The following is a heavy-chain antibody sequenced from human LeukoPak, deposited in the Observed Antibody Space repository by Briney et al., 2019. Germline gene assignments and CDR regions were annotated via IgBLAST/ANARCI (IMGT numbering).Heavy chain of an antibody. V-gene: IGHV1-69*04. Sequence: SVKVSCKASGGTFSSYAISWVRQAPGQGLEWMGRIIPILGIANYAQKFQGRVTITADKSTSTAYMELSSLRSEDTAVYYCARDPRGWLQSAYFDYWGQGTLVTVSS. CDR2: IIPILGIA. J-gene: IGHJ4*02. CDR1: GGTFSSYA. D-gene: IGHD4-4*01. CDR3: ARDPRGWLQSAYFDY.